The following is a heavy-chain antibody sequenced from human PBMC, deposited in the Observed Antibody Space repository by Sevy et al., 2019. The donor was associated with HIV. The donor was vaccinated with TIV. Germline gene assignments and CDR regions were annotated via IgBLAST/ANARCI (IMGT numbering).Heavy chain of an antibody. D-gene: IGHD3-10*01. CDR3: ARGLYYGSGSYTDY. Sequence: SETLSLTCTVSGGSVSSGSYYWSWIRQPPGKGLEWIGYIYYSGSTNYNPSLKSRVTISVDTSKNQFSLKLSSATAADTAVYYCARGLYYGSGSYTDYWGQGTLVTVSS. V-gene: IGHV4-61*01. J-gene: IGHJ4*02. CDR1: GGSVSSGSYY. CDR2: IYYSGST.